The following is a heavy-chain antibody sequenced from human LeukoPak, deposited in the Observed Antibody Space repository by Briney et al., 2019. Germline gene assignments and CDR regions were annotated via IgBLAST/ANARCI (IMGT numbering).Heavy chain of an antibody. Sequence: SETLSLTCTVSGGSISNYYWSWIRQPPGKGLEWIGYIHYSGSTNYNPSLKSRVTMSLDTSKNQFSLKLRFVTAADTAVYYCARHDSSGYYYVYWGQGTLVTVSS. CDR1: GGSISNYY. D-gene: IGHD3-22*01. CDR3: ARHDSSGYYYVY. J-gene: IGHJ4*02. V-gene: IGHV4-59*01. CDR2: IHYSGST.